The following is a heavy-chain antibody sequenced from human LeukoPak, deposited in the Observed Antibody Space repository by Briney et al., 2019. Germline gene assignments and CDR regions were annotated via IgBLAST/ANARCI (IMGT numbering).Heavy chain of an antibody. V-gene: IGHV1-18*01. D-gene: IGHD6-13*01. CDR3: ARAPYSSSWYGSFDY. CDR1: GYTFTSYG. Sequence: GASVKVSCKASGYTFTSYGISWVRQAPGQGLEWVGWISAYNGNTNYAQKLQGRVTMTTDTSTSTAYMELRSLRSDDTAVYYCARAPYSSSWYGSFDYWGQGTLVTVSS. CDR2: ISAYNGNT. J-gene: IGHJ4*02.